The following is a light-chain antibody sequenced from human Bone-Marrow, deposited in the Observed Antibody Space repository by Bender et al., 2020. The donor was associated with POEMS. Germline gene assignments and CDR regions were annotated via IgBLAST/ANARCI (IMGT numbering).Light chain of an antibody. J-gene: IGLJ3*02. Sequence: QSVLTQPPSASGTPGQSVTISCSGTSSNFGNNAANWYQHVPGTAPKLLIYSNNQRPSGVPDRFSASTSGTSASLAISGLHSDDEADYFCSSWDGSLNGWVFGGGTELTVL. CDR2: SNN. CDR1: SSNFGNNA. CDR3: SSWDGSLNGWV. V-gene: IGLV1-44*01.